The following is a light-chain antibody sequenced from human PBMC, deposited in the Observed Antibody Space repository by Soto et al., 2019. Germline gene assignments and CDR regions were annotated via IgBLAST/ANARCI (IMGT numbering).Light chain of an antibody. V-gene: IGKV3D-15*01. CDR1: QSVSSR. CDR2: GAS. Sequence: EIVMTQSPGTLSLSPGERATLSCRASQSVSSRLAWYQQKPGQAPRLLISGASSRATGIPDRFSGSGSGTEFTLTISSLQSEDFAVYYCQQYDNWPITFGQGTQREIK. CDR3: QQYDNWPIT. J-gene: IGKJ5*01.